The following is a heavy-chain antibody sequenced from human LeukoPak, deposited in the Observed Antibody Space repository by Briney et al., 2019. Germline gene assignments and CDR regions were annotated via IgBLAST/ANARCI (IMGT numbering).Heavy chain of an antibody. D-gene: IGHD4-17*01. CDR2: VYSSGST. CDR3: AREGRTGDYEGS. J-gene: IGHJ5*02. CDR1: GGSLSSYY. V-gene: IGHV4-4*07. Sequence: SETLSLTCTVSGGSLSSYYWSWILQPAGKGLEWIGRVYSSGSTNYNPSLTSRVTISVDTSKHQFSLRLTSVAAADTAIYYCAREGRTGDYEGSWGQGILVTVS.